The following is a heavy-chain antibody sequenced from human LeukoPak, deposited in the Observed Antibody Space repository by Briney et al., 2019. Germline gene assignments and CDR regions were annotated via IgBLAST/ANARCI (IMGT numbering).Heavy chain of an antibody. CDR2: ISYDGSNK. V-gene: IGHV3-30*18. CDR3: AKAKHSGSYYAAYYFDY. D-gene: IGHD1-26*01. Sequence: GGSLRLSCAASGFTFSSYGMHWVRQAPGKGLEGVAVISYDGSNKYYADSVKGRFTISRDNSKNTLYLQMNSLRAEDTAVYYCAKAKHSGSYYAAYYFDYWGQGTLVTVSS. CDR1: GFTFSSYG. J-gene: IGHJ4*02.